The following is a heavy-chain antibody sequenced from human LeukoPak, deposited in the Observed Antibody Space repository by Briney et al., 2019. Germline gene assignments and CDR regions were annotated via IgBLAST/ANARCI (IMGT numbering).Heavy chain of an antibody. Sequence: GGSLRLSCAAPGFTFSSYWMHWVRQAPGKGLVWVSRINSDGSSTSYADSVKGRFTISRDNAKNTLYLQMNSLRAEDTAVYYCARENGYNYDYNAFDIWGQGTMVTVSS. D-gene: IGHD5-12*01. CDR1: GFTFSSYW. CDR3: ARENGYNYDYNAFDI. CDR2: INSDGSST. V-gene: IGHV3-74*01. J-gene: IGHJ3*02.